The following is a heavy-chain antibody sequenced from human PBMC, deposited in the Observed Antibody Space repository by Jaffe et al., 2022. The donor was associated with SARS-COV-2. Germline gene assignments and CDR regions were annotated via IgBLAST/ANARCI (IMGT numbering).Heavy chain of an antibody. CDR2: ISWNSGSI. Sequence: EVQLVESGGGLVQPGRSLRLSCAASGFTFDDYAMHWVRQAPGKGLEWVSGISWNSGSIGYADSVKGRFTISRDNAKNSLYLQMNSLRAEDTALYYCAKDISPIVVVPAALKGVRYYGMDVWGQGTTVTVSS. D-gene: IGHD2-2*01. J-gene: IGHJ6*02. CDR1: GFTFDDYA. V-gene: IGHV3-9*01. CDR3: AKDISPIVVVPAALKGVRYYGMDV.